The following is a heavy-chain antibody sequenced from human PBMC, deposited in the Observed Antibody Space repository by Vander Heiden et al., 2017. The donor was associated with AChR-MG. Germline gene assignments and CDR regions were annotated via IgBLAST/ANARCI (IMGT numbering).Heavy chain of an antibody. J-gene: IGHJ3*02. Sequence: QVQLQESGPGLVKPSQTLSLTCTFSGGSISSGGYYWSWIRQHPGKGLEWIGYIYYSGSTYYNPSLKSRVTISVDTSKNQFSLKLSSVTAADTAVYYCATCGPYYDILTGYSNTNAFDIWGQGTMVTVSS. CDR2: IYYSGST. CDR1: GGSISSGGYY. V-gene: IGHV4-31*03. D-gene: IGHD3-9*01. CDR3: ATCGPYYDILTGYSNTNAFDI.